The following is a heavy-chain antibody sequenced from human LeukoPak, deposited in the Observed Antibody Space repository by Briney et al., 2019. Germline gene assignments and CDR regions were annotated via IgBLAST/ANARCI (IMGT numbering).Heavy chain of an antibody. Sequence: SETLSLTCAVSGGSISSGGYSWSWIRQPPGKGLEWIGYIYHSGSTYYNPSLKSRVTISVDTSKNQFSLKLSSVTAADTAVYYYARHRSYSSSWYGMNWFDPWGQGTLVTVSS. CDR1: GGSISSGGYS. V-gene: IGHV4-30-2*01. CDR2: IYHSGST. J-gene: IGHJ5*02. D-gene: IGHD6-13*01. CDR3: ARHRSYSSSWYGMNWFDP.